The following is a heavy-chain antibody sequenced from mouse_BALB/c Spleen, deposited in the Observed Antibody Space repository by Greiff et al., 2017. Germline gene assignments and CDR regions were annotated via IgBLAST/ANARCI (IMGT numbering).Heavy chain of an antibody. J-gene: IGHJ2*01. CDR1: GFTFSSYA. CDR2: ISSGGSYT. D-gene: IGHD2-14*01. CDR3: ASYRYETFDY. Sequence: EVKLMESGGGLVKPGGSLKLSCAASGFTFSSYAMSWVRQTPEKRLEWVATISSGGSYTYYPDSVKGRFTISRDNAKNTLYLQMSSLRSEDTAMYYCASYRYETFDYWGQGTTLTVSS. V-gene: IGHV5-9-3*01.